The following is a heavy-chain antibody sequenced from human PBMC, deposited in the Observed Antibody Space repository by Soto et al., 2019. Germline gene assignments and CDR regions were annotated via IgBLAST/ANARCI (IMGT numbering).Heavy chain of an antibody. V-gene: IGHV3-30*04. CDR3: AREGQPAAGTTPHN. D-gene: IGHD6-13*01. Sequence: GGSLRLSCAASGFNFSSYAMHWVRQSPGKGLEWVAVISYDGGKKYYADSVKGRFTISRDNSQNTLYVEMTSLSAEDTAVYYCAREGQPAAGTTPHNWGQGTLVTVSS. CDR1: GFNFSSYA. CDR2: ISYDGGKK. J-gene: IGHJ4*02.